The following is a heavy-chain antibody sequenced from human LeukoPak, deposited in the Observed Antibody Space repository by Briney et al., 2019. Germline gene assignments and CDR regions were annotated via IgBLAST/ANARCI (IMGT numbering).Heavy chain of an antibody. J-gene: IGHJ6*03. CDR3: ARGHYGDYYYYYYMDV. CDR2: IKQDGSEK. D-gene: IGHD4-17*01. Sequence: GGSLRLSCAASGFTFSSYWMSWVRQASGKGLEWVANIKQDGSEKYYVDSVKGRFTISRENAKNSLYLQMNSLRADDTAVYYCARGHYGDYYYYYYMDVWGKGTTVTISS. CDR1: GFTFSSYW. V-gene: IGHV3-7*04.